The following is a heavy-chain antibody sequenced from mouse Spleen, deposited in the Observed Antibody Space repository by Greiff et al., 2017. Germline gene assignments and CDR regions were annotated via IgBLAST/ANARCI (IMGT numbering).Heavy chain of an antibody. CDR1: GYTFTSYW. V-gene: IGHV1-61*01. Sequence: VQLQQPGAELVRPGSSVKLSCKASGYTFTSYWMDWVKQRPGQGLEWIGNIYPSDSETHYNQKFKDKATLTVDKSSSTAYMQLSSLTSEDSAVYYCARDYYGSSLGWYFDVWGAGTTVTVSS. J-gene: IGHJ1*01. CDR3: ARDYYGSSLGWYFDV. D-gene: IGHD1-1*01. CDR2: IYPSDSET.